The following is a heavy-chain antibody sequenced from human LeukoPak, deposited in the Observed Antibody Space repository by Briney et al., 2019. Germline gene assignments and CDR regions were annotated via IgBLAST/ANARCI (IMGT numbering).Heavy chain of an antibody. V-gene: IGHV4-39*01. CDR1: GGSINSSTYY. J-gene: IGHJ5*02. CDR3: ARGTETTFEGGPYRRYNWFDP. CDR2: IYYSGNI. Sequence: RTSETLSLTCSVSGGSINSSTYYWGWIRQPPGKGLEWIGSIYYSGNIYYNPSLKSRITISVDTSKNQFSLKLNSVTAADTAVYYCARGTETTFEGGPYRRYNWFDPWGQGTLVTVSS. D-gene: IGHD4-17*01.